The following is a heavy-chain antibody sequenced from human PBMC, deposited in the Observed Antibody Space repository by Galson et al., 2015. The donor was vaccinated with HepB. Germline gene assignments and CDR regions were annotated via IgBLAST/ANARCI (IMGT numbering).Heavy chain of an antibody. V-gene: IGHV1-3*01. D-gene: IGHD2-15*01. CDR3: ARTPLGYCSGGSCYSKGFFDY. J-gene: IGHJ4*02. Sequence: MHWVRQAPGQRLEWMGRINAGNGNTKYSQKFQGRVTITRDTSASTAYMELSSLRSEDTAVYYCARTPLGYCSGGSCYSKGFFDYWGQGTLVTVSS. CDR2: INAGNGNT.